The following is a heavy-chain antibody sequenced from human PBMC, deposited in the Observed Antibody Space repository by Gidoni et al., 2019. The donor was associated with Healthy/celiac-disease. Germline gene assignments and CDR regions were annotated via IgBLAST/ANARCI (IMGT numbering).Heavy chain of an antibody. CDR1: GGSIRSGDYY. J-gene: IGHJ6*02. CDR2: IYYRGST. CDR3: ARAITMVRGVGNVVSPYYYGMDV. Sequence: QVQLQESGPGLVKPSQPLSLTCPVSGGSIRSGDYYWSWIRQPPGKGLEWIGYIYYRGSTYYNPSLKSRVTISVDTSKNQFSLKLSYVTAADTAVYYCARAITMVRGVGNVVSPYYYGMDVWGQGTTVTVSS. V-gene: IGHV4-30-4*01. D-gene: IGHD3-10*01.